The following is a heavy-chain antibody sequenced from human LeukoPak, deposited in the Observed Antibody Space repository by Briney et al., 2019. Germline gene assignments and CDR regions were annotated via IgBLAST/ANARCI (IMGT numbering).Heavy chain of an antibody. V-gene: IGHV3-30*04. Sequence: GGSLRLSCAASGFTFSSYAMHWVRQAPGKGLEWVAVISYDGSNKYYADSVKGRFTISRDNSKNTLYLQMNSLRAEDTAVYYCARDGAGWLPTGGYYMDVWGKGTTVTVSS. J-gene: IGHJ6*03. CDR1: GFTFSSYA. CDR2: ISYDGSNK. D-gene: IGHD5-24*01. CDR3: ARDGAGWLPTGGYYMDV.